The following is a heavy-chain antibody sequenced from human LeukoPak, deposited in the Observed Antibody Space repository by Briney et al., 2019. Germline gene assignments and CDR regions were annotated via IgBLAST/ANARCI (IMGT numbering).Heavy chain of an antibody. Sequence: PSETLSLTCTVSGGSISSYYWSWIRQPPGKGLEWIGYIYYSGSTNYNPSLKSRVTISVDTSKNQFSLKLSSVTAADTAVYYCARERRYYDSSGYGPFVYFDYWGQGTLVTVSS. J-gene: IGHJ4*02. CDR3: ARERRYYDSSGYGPFVYFDY. V-gene: IGHV4-59*01. CDR1: GGSISSYY. D-gene: IGHD3-22*01. CDR2: IYYSGST.